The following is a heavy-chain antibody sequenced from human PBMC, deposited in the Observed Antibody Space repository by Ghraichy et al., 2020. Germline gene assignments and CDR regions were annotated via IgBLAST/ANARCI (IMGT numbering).Heavy chain of an antibody. D-gene: IGHD6-13*01. CDR2: INSEGNTT. J-gene: IGHJ4*02. CDR3: ARESGNSWYFDY. CDR1: GFTFTNYW. Sequence: GGSPRLSCAASGFTFTNYWMHWVRQAPGKGLVWVSRINSEGNTTPYADSVKGRFTISRDNAKNTLYLQMDSLRAEDTAVYYCARESGNSWYFDYWGQGTLVTVSS. V-gene: IGHV3-74*03.